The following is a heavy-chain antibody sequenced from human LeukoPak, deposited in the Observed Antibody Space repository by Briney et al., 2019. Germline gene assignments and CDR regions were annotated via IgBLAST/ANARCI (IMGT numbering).Heavy chain of an antibody. CDR3: ARAFRARYFDL. CDR2: IYYSGST. CDR1: GGSISSSSYY. D-gene: IGHD2/OR15-2a*01. Sequence: SETLSLTCTVSGGSISSSSYYWGWIRQPPGKGLEWIGIIYYSGSTYYNPSLKGRVTISVDTSKNQFSLKLSSVTAADTAVYYCARAFRARYFDLWGRGTLVTVSS. J-gene: IGHJ2*01. V-gene: IGHV4-39*01.